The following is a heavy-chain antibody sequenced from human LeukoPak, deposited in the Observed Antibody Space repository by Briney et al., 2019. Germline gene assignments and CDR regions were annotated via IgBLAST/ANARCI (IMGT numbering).Heavy chain of an antibody. J-gene: IGHJ4*02. CDR2: ICYSGST. Sequence: SETLSLTCTVSGGSISSYYWSWIRQPPGKGLEWIGYICYSGSTNYNPSLKSRVTISVDTSKNQFSLKLSSVTAADTAVYYCARGERIAFWSGYAASYFDYWGQGTLVTVSS. CDR3: ARGERIAFWSGYAASYFDY. D-gene: IGHD3-3*01. CDR1: GGSISSYY. V-gene: IGHV4-59*08.